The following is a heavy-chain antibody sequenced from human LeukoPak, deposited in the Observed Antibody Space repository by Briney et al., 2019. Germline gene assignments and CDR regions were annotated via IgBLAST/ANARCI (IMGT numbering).Heavy chain of an antibody. Sequence: GGSLRLSCAASGFTFSSYGMHWVRQAPGKGLEWVAFIRYDGSNKYYADSVKGRFTISRDNSKNTLYLQMNSLRAEDTAVYYCARDKGYAGSYNWFDPWGQGTLVTVSS. J-gene: IGHJ5*02. CDR3: ARDKGYAGSYNWFDP. D-gene: IGHD2-2*01. V-gene: IGHV3-30*02. CDR2: IRYDGSNK. CDR1: GFTFSSYG.